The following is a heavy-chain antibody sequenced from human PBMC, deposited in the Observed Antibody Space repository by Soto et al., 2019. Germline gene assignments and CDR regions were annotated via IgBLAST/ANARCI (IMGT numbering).Heavy chain of an antibody. D-gene: IGHD3-22*01. CDR2: ISRYGDFT. V-gene: IGHV3-23*01. CDR3: AKDRYWDHDSSGYLFDN. CDR1: GFTFNIYA. Sequence: EVQLLESGGDLIQPGGSLRLSCAASGFTFNIYAMTWVRQAPGKGLEWVSAISRYGDFTYYADSVEGRFTISRDNSKNTLYLQMNSLRAENTAVYYCAKDRYWDHDSSGYLFDNCGQGTLVTVSS. J-gene: IGHJ4*02.